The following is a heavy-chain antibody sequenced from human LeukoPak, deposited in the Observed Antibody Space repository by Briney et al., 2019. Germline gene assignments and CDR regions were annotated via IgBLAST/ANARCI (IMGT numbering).Heavy chain of an antibody. V-gene: IGHV1-18*01. CDR3: ARSDLDRVTAGLFNY. CDR1: GYTFTNYG. CDR2: ISGYQGST. Sequence: ASVKVSCKASGYTFTNYGITWVRQAPGQGLEWMGWISGYQGSTKYAQNFQGRVTMTIDTSTSTAYMDLRSLISDDTAIYFCARSDLDRVTAGLFNYWGQGTLVAVSS. D-gene: IGHD5-12*01. J-gene: IGHJ4*02.